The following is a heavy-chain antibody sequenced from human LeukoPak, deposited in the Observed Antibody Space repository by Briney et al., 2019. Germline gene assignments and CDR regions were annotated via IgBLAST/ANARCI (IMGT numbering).Heavy chain of an antibody. Sequence: GASVKVSCKASGGTFSSYAISWVRQATGQGLEWMGWMNPNSGNTGYAQKFQGRVTMTRNTSISTAYMELSSLRSEDTAVYYCARGAPSPNRRYFAYYYGMDVWGQGTTVTVSS. J-gene: IGHJ6*02. CDR2: MNPNSGNT. CDR3: ARGAPSPNRRYFAYYYGMDV. CDR1: GGTFSSYA. D-gene: IGHD3-9*01. V-gene: IGHV1-8*02.